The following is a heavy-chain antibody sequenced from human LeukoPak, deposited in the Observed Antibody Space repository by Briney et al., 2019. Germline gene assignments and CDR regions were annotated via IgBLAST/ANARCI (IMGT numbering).Heavy chain of an antibody. CDR1: GYSFTSYW. CDR3: SRRDCSGGSCYGP. J-gene: IGHJ5*02. Sequence: GESLKISCKGSGYSFTSYWIGWGRQMRGKGLERMGIIYPGDSDTSYSPSFQGQVTISADKSISTAYLQWSSLKASDTAMYYSSRRDCSGGSCYGPWGQGNLVTVSS. CDR2: IYPGDSDT. D-gene: IGHD2-15*01. V-gene: IGHV5-51*01.